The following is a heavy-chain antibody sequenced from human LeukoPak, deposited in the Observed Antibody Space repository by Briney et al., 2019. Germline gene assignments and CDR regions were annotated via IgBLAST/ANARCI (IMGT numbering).Heavy chain of an antibody. CDR1: GYIFPNFA. J-gene: IGHJ3*02. CDR3: AREAFDI. CDR2: INTSTGNP. Sequence: GASVKVSCKASGYIFPNFAMNWVRQAPGQGLEWMGWINTSTGNPAYAPGFTGHFVSSLDTSVSTAYLQISSLKAEDTAVYYCAREAFDIWGQGTMVTVSS. V-gene: IGHV7-4-1*02.